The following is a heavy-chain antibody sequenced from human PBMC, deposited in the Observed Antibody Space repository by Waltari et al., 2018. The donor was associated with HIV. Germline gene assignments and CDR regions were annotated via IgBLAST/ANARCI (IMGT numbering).Heavy chain of an antibody. CDR3: VKGVRYYGP. J-gene: IGHJ5*02. V-gene: IGHV3-53*05. D-gene: IGHD3-16*01. Sequence: VETGGTVIRPGGSRRLSCSPITFSVANNYVTWLRLSPERGLEWVSAIYLDDTAHYSDSVRGRFVISRDTFRNTVHLLLNDLIFDDTATYFCVKGVRYYGPWGQGSPVTVS. CDR2: IYLDDTA. CDR1: TFSVANNY.